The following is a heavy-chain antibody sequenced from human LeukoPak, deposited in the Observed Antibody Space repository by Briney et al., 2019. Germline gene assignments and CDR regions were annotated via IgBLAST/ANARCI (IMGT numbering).Heavy chain of an antibody. J-gene: IGHJ4*02. V-gene: IGHV1-8*01. D-gene: IGHD3-10*01. CDR2: MNPNSGNT. Sequence: ASVKVSCKASGYTFTSYDINWVRQATGQGLEWMGWMNPNSGNTGYAQKFQGRVTMTRNTSISTAYMELSSLRSEDTAVYYCARGLWFGELLEDGFDYCGQGTLVAVSS. CDR1: GYTFTSYD. CDR3: ARGLWFGELLEDGFDY.